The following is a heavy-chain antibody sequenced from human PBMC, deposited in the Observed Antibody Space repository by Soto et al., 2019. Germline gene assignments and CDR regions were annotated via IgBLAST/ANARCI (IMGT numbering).Heavy chain of an antibody. J-gene: IGHJ3*01. CDR2: IYYSGST. CDR3: ARGDYHDTSGPFSDAFDV. V-gene: IGHV4-59*08. Sequence: SETLSLTCTVSGASISNYYWSWIRQPPGKGLEWIGYIYYSGSTNYNPSLKSRVTISVDTSKNQFSLKLSSVTAADTAVYYCARGDYHDTSGPFSDAFDVWGPGTMVSVSS. D-gene: IGHD3-22*01. CDR1: GASISNYY.